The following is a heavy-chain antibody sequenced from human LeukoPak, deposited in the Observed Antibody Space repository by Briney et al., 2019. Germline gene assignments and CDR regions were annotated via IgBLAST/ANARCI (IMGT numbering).Heavy chain of an antibody. Sequence: PSETLSLTCTVSGGSISSFYWSWIRQPPGKGLEWIGYIYHSGSTYYNPSLKSRVTISVDRSKNQFSLKLSSVTAADTAVYYCAREMATIYHYFDYWGQGTLVTVSS. D-gene: IGHD5-12*01. J-gene: IGHJ4*02. CDR2: IYHSGST. V-gene: IGHV4-59*12. CDR3: AREMATIYHYFDY. CDR1: GGSISSFY.